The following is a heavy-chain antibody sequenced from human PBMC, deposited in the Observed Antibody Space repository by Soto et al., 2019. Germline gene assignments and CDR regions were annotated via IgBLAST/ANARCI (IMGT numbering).Heavy chain of an antibody. Sequence: ASVKVSCKASGYTFTSYYMHWVRQAPGQGLEWMGIINPSGGSTNYAQKFQGRVTITADKSTSTAYMELSSLRSEDTAVYYCAREIMVRGVISKTDAFDIWGQGTMVTVSS. CDR1: GYTFTSYY. V-gene: IGHV1-46*01. J-gene: IGHJ3*02. CDR3: AREIMVRGVISKTDAFDI. CDR2: INPSGGST. D-gene: IGHD3-10*01.